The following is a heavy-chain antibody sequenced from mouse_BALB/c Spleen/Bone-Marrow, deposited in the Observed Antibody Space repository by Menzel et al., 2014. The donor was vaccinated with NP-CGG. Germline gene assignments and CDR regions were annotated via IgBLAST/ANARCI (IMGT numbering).Heavy chain of an antibody. CDR1: GYTFTSYY. V-gene: IGHV1S81*02. CDR3: TRRSLLSDYYSMYY. Sequence: VQLQQSGAELVKPGASVKLSCKASGYTFTSYYLYWVKQRPGQGLEWIGEINPGNGGTNFNERFKSKASLTVDKSSSTAYMQLNSLTSEDSAVYYCTRRSLLSDYYSMYYWGQGTSVTGSS. J-gene: IGHJ4*01. D-gene: IGHD2-10*01. CDR2: INPGNGGT.